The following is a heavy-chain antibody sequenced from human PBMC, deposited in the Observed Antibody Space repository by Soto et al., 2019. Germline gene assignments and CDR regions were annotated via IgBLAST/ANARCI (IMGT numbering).Heavy chain of an antibody. CDR1: GFTFSSYA. J-gene: IGHJ5*02. V-gene: IGHV3-23*01. D-gene: IGHD3-3*01. Sequence: EVQLLESGGGLVQPGGSLRLSCAASGFTFSSYAMSWVRQAPGEGLEWVSGITGRGGSTYYADSVKGRFTISRDNSKYTRYLQMNTLRAEDTAVDYWYKLPAGAGYYTHGSWGQGTLVTGSS. CDR3: YKLPAGAGYYTHGS. CDR2: ITGRGGST.